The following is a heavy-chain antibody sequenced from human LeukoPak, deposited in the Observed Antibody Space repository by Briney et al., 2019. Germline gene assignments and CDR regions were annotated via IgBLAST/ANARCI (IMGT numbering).Heavy chain of an antibody. J-gene: IGHJ4*02. Sequence: PGGSLRLSCAASGFTFSSYSMNWVRQAPGKGLEWVSSISSSSSYIYYADSVKGRFTTSKDNAKNSLYLQMNSLRAEDTAVYYCARDGGRNNDYWGQGTLVTVSS. CDR1: GFTFSSYS. CDR3: ARDGGRNNDY. CDR2: ISSSSSYI. V-gene: IGHV3-21*01. D-gene: IGHD3-3*01.